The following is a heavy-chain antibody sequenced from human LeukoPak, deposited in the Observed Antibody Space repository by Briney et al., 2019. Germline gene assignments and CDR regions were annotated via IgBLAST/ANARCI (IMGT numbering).Heavy chain of an antibody. V-gene: IGHV1-18*01. CDR2: ISAYHGKT. J-gene: IGHJ3*02. CDR1: GYDFSTFG. D-gene: IGHD6-19*01. CDR3: ARDSPFMVPGTGDAFDI. Sequence: ASVKVSCKASGYDFSTFGISCVRQAPGEGLEWMGWISAYHGKTNFPQRFQGRVTLTTETSTSTAYMELRSLRSDDTAIYYCARDSPFMVPGTGDAFDIWGQGTMVSVSS.